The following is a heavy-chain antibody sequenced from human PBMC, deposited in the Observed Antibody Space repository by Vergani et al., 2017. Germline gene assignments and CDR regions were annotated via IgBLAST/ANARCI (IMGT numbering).Heavy chain of an antibody. CDR2: IWDDGSNK. J-gene: IGHJ3*02. Sequence: QVQLVESGGGVVQPGRSLRLSCAASGCIFSSYAMHWVRQAPGKGLEWVAVIWDDGSNKYYADSVKGRFTISRDNSKNTLYLQMNSLRAEDTAVYYCATDAGLSPFDIWGQGTMVTVSS. CDR3: ATDAGLSPFDI. CDR1: GCIFSSYA. V-gene: IGHV3-33*01.